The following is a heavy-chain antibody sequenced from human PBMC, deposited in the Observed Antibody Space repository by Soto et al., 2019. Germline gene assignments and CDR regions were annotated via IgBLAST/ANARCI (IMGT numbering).Heavy chain of an antibody. V-gene: IGHV4-39*01. J-gene: IGHJ5*02. D-gene: IGHD6-13*01. CDR1: DGSISSSTYY. Sequence: SEPLSLTCIVSDGSISSSTYYWGWIRQPPGKGLEWIGSIYYSGRTYYNPSLKSRVTISVDTSKNQFSLKLSSVTAADTAVYYCARVTLSSTWSNNWFDPWGQGTLVTVSS. CDR3: ARVTLSSTWSNNWFDP. CDR2: IYYSGRT.